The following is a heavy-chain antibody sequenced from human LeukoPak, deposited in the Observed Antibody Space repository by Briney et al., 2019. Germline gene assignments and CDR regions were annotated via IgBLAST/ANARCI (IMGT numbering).Heavy chain of an antibody. J-gene: IGHJ2*01. CDR3: ARERAQYYYDSSGYPHDWYFDL. Sequence: SQTLSLTCAISGDSVSSNSAAGNGISKSPSRALDGWERPYYSSKWYNDYAVSVKSRITINPDTSKNQFSLQLNSVTPEDTAVYYCARERAQYYYDSSGYPHDWYFDLWGRGTLVTVSS. D-gene: IGHD3-22*01. V-gene: IGHV6-1*01. CDR2: PYYSSKWYN. CDR1: GDSVSSNSAA.